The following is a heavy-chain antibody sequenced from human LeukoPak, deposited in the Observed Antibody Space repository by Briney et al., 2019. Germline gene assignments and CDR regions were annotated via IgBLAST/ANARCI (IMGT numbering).Heavy chain of an antibody. CDR3: VRQDGEGTFYFDY. Sequence: GIIYPRDSDTRSSPSFQGQVTISADKSVSTAYLQWTSLKASDTAMYHCVRQDGEGTFYFDYWGQGTLVTVSS. V-gene: IGHV5-51*01. J-gene: IGHJ4*02. CDR2: IYPRDSDT. D-gene: IGHD1/OR15-1a*01.